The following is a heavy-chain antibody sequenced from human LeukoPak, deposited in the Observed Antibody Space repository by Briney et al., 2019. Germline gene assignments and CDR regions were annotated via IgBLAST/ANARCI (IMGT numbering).Heavy chain of an antibody. V-gene: IGHV1-2*02. D-gene: IGHD6-6*01. Sequence: ASVKVSCKASGYTFTGYYMHWVRQAPGQGLEWMGWINPNSGGTNYAQKFQGRVTMTRDTSISTAYMELSRLRSDDTAVYYCARDHYSSSPGWASWFDPWGQGTLVTVSS. CDR3: ARDHYSSSPGWASWFDP. J-gene: IGHJ5*02. CDR2: INPNSGGT. CDR1: GYTFTGYY.